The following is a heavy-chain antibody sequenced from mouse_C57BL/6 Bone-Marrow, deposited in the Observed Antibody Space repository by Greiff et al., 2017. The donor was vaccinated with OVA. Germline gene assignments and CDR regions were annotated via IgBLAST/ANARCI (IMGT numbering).Heavy chain of an antibody. V-gene: IGHV5-4*01. J-gene: IGHJ3*01. CDR3: ARDYYDYDGGV. D-gene: IGHD2-4*01. CDR2: ISDGGSYT. CDR1: GFTFSSYA. Sequence: EVHLVESGGGLVKPGGSLKLSCAASGFTFSSYAMSWVRQTPEKRLEWVATISDGGSYTYYPDNVKGRFTISRDNANNNLYLQMSHLKSEDTAMYYCARDYYDYDGGVWGQGTLVTVSA.